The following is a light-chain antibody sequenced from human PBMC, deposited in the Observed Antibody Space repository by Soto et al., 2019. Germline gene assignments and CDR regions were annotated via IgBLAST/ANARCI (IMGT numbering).Light chain of an antibody. V-gene: IGLV2-14*03. CDR3: SAFTGTTYV. J-gene: IGLJ1*01. CDR2: DVS. Sequence: QSALTQPASVSGSPGQSITISCTGTSSDVGGNKYVSWYQHYPGKAPKLMICDVSNRPSGASNRFSGSKSGNTASLTISGLQAEDEADYYCSAFTGTTYVFGTGTKVTVL. CDR1: SSDVGGNKY.